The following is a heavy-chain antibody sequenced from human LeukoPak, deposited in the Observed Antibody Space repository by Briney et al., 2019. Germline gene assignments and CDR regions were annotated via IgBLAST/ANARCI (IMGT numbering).Heavy chain of an antibody. V-gene: IGHV3-66*01. Sequence: PGGSLRLSCAASGFTVSNNYMTWVRQAPGKGLEWVSVLFGGGSTFYADSVKGRFTISRDNSKNTVYLQMNSLRAEDTAVYYCATKYGDRLPPEVWGQGTMVTVSS. CDR1: GFTVSNNY. CDR3: ATKYGDRLPPEV. D-gene: IGHD4-17*01. J-gene: IGHJ3*01. CDR2: LFGGGST.